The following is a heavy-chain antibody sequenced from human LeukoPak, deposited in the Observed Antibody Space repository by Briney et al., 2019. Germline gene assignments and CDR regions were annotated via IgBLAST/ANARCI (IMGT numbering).Heavy chain of an antibody. CDR2: SSGYNGNT. V-gene: IGHV1-18*01. CDR3: ARDKTLPNWFEP. CDR1: GYTFTSYG. Sequence: ASVKVSCKASGYTFTSYGISWVRQAPGQGLEWMGWSSGYNGNTNYAQKLQGRVTMTTDTSTSTAYMELRSLRSDDTAVYYCARDKTLPNWFEPWGQGTLVTVSS. J-gene: IGHJ5*02.